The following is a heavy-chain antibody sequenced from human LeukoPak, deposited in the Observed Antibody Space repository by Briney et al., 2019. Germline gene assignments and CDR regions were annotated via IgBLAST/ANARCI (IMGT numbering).Heavy chain of an antibody. V-gene: IGHV3-7*04. CDR1: GFTFRDYT. Sequence: GGSLRLSCAASGFTFRDYTMNWVRQAPGKGLEWVANIKQDGSKKSYVDSVKGRFTISRDNAKNSLYLQMNSLRAEDTAIYYCTRVGYIDEGIDYWGQGTLVTVSS. J-gene: IGHJ4*02. CDR2: IKQDGSKK. CDR3: TRVGYIDEGIDY. D-gene: IGHD5-24*01.